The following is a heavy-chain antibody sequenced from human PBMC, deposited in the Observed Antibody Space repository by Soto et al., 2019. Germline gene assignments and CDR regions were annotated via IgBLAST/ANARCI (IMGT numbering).Heavy chain of an antibody. CDR1: GYTFTSYA. V-gene: IGHV1-3*05. CDR3: EDDPSYYGMGV. Sequence: QVQLVQSGAEEKKPGASVKVSCKASGYTFTSYAMHWVRQAPGQRLEWMGWINAGNGNTKYSQKFQGRVTITRDTAASTAYMELNSVRYEDTGGYYCEDDPSYYGMGVWGQGTTVTVSS. J-gene: IGHJ6*02. D-gene: IGHD2-15*01. CDR2: INAGNGNT.